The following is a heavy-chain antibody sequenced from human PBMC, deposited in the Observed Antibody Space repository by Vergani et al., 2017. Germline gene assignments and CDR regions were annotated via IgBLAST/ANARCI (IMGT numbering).Heavy chain of an antibody. V-gene: IGHV3-30*18. J-gene: IGHJ4*02. Sequence: QVHLVESGGGVDQPGRSLRLSCVVSGFTSSYYGKHWVRQAPGKGLEWVAVISYDGTQKYYADSVKGRFTISRDNSKSTLYLQMNSLRTEDTAVYYCAKHLRGWGIDYWGQGTQVIVSS. CDR3: AKHLRGWGIDY. D-gene: IGHD3-16*01. CDR1: GFTSSYYG. CDR2: ISYDGTQK.